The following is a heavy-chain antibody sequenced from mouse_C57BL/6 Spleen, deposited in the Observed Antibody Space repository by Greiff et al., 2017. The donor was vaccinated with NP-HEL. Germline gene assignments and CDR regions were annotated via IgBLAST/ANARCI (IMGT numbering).Heavy chain of an antibody. J-gene: IGHJ4*01. Sequence: EVQGVEPGGGLVKPGGSLKLSCAASGFTFSSYTMSWVRQTPEKRLEWVATISGGGGNTYYPDSVKGRFTISIDNAKNTPYLQMSSLRSEDTALYYCARRGIYYDYDGGGMDYWGQGTSVTVSS. CDR3: ARRGIYYDYDGGGMDY. CDR1: GFTFSSYT. D-gene: IGHD2-4*01. V-gene: IGHV5-9*01. CDR2: ISGGGGNT.